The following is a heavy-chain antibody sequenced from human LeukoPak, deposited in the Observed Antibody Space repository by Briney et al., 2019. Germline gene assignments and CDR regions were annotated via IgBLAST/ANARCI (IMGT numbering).Heavy chain of an antibody. CDR2: LSYDGSNT. V-gene: IGHV3-30*03. CDR3: GRLKSDGYIIDY. J-gene: IGHJ4*02. CDR1: GFTFRSYG. D-gene: IGHD3-16*01. Sequence: PGGSLRLSCAASGFTFRSYGMHWVRQAPGKGLEWVAVLSYDGSNTYYVDSVKGRFTISRDNSKNTLYLQMNSLRGEDTAMYYCGRLKSDGYIIDYWGQGTLVTVSS.